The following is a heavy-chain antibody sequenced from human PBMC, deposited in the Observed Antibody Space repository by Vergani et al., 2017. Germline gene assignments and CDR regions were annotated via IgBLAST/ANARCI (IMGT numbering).Heavy chain of an antibody. CDR1: GFSFRNAW. D-gene: IGHD2-21*01. CDR2: IKSTFDRGTT. Sequence: EVQLVESGGGIVKPGGSLRLSCVASGFSFRNAWMNWVRRTPGKGLEWVGRIKSTFDRGTTDYAAAVKGRFTISIDDSKNTLFLQMNDLKTEDIGVYYCTTDXRYCGDGSCYWLRDHHYYGMDVWGQGTTVTVSS. CDR3: TTDXRYCGDGSCYWLRDHHYYGMDV. J-gene: IGHJ6*02. V-gene: IGHV3-15*07.